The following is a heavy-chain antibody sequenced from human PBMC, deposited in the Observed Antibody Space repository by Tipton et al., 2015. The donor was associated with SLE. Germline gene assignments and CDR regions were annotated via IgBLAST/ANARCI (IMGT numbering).Heavy chain of an antibody. D-gene: IGHD1-26*01. V-gene: IGHV3-30*04. CDR2: ISYDGDNK. Sequence: SLRLSCAASGFTFRDYPMHWVRQAPGKGLEWVAIISYDGDNKFYADSVEGRFTISRDNSRNTLFLQLDSLRGDDTAVYYCAKDAGSYYFFDYWGQGTLVTVSS. J-gene: IGHJ4*02. CDR1: GFTFRDYP. CDR3: AKDAGSYYFFDY.